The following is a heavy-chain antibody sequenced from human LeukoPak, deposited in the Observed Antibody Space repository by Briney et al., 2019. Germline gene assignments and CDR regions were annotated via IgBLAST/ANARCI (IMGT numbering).Heavy chain of an antibody. CDR2: ISWNSGTI. CDR3: AKGKGGYYYYGMDV. J-gene: IGHJ6*02. CDR1: GLRFDDYA. V-gene: IGHV3-9*01. Sequence: GRSLRLSCVASGLRFDDYAMNWVRQAPGKGLEWVSSISWNSGTIGYGDSVKGQFTISRDNAKNSLYLQMNSLRAEDTALYYCAKGKGGYYYYGMDVWGQGTTVTVSS.